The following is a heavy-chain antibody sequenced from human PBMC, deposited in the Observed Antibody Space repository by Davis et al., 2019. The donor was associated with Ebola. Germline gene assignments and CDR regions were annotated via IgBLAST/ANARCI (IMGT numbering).Heavy chain of an antibody. V-gene: IGHV1-18*01. Sequence: AASVKVSCKASGYTFTSYGISWVRQAPGQGLEWMGWISAYTGNTNYAQKLQGRGTMITDTSTSTAYMELRSLRSDDTAVYYCAREIAARPIDYWGQGTLVTVSS. CDR3: AREIAARPIDY. CDR1: GYTFTSYG. J-gene: IGHJ4*02. D-gene: IGHD6-6*01. CDR2: ISAYTGNT.